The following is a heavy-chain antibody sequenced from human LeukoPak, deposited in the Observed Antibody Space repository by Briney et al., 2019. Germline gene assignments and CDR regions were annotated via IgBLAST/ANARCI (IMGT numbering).Heavy chain of an antibody. J-gene: IGHJ5*02. CDR1: GGSISSGGYS. CDR3: ARGGFTMPGERTHFDP. CDR2: IYHSGST. V-gene: IGHV4-30-2*01. D-gene: IGHD3-10*01. Sequence: SETLSLTCAVSGGSISSGGYSWSWIRQPPGKGLEWIGYIYHSGSTYYNPSLKSRVTISVDRSKNQFSLKLSSVTAADTAVYYCARGGFTMPGERTHFDPWGQGTLVTVSS.